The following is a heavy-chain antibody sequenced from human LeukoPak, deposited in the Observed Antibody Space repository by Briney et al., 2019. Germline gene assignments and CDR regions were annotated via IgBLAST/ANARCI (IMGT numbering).Heavy chain of an antibody. J-gene: IGHJ6*03. CDR2: IYTSGST. Sequence: PSETLSLTCTVSGGSISSSSYYWGWIRQPPGKGLEWIGRIYTSGSTNYNPSLKSRVTMSVDTSKNQFSLKLSSVTAADTAVYYCARDKRGYYMDVWGKGTTVTVSS. CDR1: GGSISSSSYY. V-gene: IGHV4-39*07. CDR3: ARDKRGYYMDV.